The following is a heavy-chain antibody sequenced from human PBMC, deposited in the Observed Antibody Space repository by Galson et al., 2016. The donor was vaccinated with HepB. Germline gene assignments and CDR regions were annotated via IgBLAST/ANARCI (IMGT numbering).Heavy chain of an antibody. CDR1: GYRFFTYG. V-gene: IGHV1-18*04. Sequence: SVKVSCKASGYRFFTYGISWVRQAPGQALEWLGWISANSGNTTYAQKFQDRVTMTRDTSASTVYMDLRRLRSDDTAVYYCARDVQFRFDYWGQGTLVTVSS. CDR3: ARDVQFRFDY. J-gene: IGHJ4*02. CDR2: ISANSGNT. D-gene: IGHD4-11*01.